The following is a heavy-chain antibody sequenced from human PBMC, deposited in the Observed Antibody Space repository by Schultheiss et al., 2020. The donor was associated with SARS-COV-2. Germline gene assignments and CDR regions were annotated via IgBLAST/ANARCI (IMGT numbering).Heavy chain of an antibody. CDR3: ARRIAAAGMGGVNWFDP. CDR1: GFTFSSYA. V-gene: IGHV3-30-3*01. CDR2: ISYDGSNK. Sequence: GGSLRLSCAASGFTFSSYAMHWVRQAPGKGLEWVAVISYDGSNKYYADSVKGRFTISRDNSKNTLYLQMNSLRAEDTAVYYCARRIAAAGMGGVNWFDPWGQGTLVTVSS. J-gene: IGHJ5*02. D-gene: IGHD6-13*01.